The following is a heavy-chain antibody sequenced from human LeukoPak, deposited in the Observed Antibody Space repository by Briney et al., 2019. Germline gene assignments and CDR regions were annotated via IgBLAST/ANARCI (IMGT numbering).Heavy chain of an antibody. CDR1: GGSFSGYY. D-gene: IGHD2-2*01. CDR3: ARLSPVVPAATINWFDP. Sequence: SETLSLTCAVYGGSFSGYYWSWIRQPPGKGLEWIGEINHSGSTNYNPSLKSRVTLSVDTSKNQFSLKLSSVTAADTAVYYCARLSPVVPAATINWFDPWGQGTLVTVSS. J-gene: IGHJ5*02. CDR2: INHSGST. V-gene: IGHV4-34*01.